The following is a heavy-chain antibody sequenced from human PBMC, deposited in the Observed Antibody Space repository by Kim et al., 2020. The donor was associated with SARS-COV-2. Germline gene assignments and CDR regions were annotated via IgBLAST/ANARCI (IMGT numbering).Heavy chain of an antibody. CDR3: AREGIRTRGDWFDP. CDR1: GGSMITNHYY. CDR2: VSYRGKT. V-gene: IGHV4-39*07. Sequence: SETLSLTCTVSGGSMITNHYYWAWIRQPPGEGLQWIGSVSYRGKTYYSPSLNSRITISVDTSKSQFSLSLRSVTAADTAVYYCAREGIRTRGDWFDPGG. J-gene: IGHJ5*02. D-gene: IGHD1-7*01.